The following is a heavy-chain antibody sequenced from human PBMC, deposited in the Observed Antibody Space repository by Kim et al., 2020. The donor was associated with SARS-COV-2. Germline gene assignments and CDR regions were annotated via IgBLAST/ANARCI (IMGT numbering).Heavy chain of an antibody. Sequence: YYADSVKGRFTISRDNAKNSLYLQMNSLRAEDTAVYYCARDGGDYGSGSYWGQGTLVTVSS. V-gene: IGHV3-21*01. CDR3: ARDGGDYGSGSY. J-gene: IGHJ4*02. D-gene: IGHD3-10*01.